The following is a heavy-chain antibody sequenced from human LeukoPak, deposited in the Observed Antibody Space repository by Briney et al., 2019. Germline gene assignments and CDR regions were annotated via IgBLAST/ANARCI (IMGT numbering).Heavy chain of an antibody. CDR1: GGSISSYY. CDR2: IYYSGYT. D-gene: IGHD6-19*01. CDR3: ASSKTNGDSSGWYAWFDP. V-gene: IGHV4-59*01. J-gene: IGHJ5*02. Sequence: PSETLSLTCTASGGSISSYYWSWIRQPPGKGLEWIGYIYYSGYTNYNPSLKSRVTISVDTSKNQFSLKLSSVTAADTAVYYCASSKTNGDSSGWYAWFDPWGQGTLVTVSS.